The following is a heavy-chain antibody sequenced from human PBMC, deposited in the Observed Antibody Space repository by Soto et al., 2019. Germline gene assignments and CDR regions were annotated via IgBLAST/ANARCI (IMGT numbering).Heavy chain of an antibody. CDR1: GFTFSSYG. D-gene: IGHD6-19*01. Sequence: QVQLVESGGGVVQPGRSLRLSCAASGFTFSSYGMHWVRQAPGKGLEWVAVIWYDGSNKYYADSVKGRFTISRDNSKNTLYLQMNSLRAEDTAVYYCARDHEQWLGPGWFDPWGQGTLVTVSS. J-gene: IGHJ5*02. CDR3: ARDHEQWLGPGWFDP. CDR2: IWYDGSNK. V-gene: IGHV3-33*01.